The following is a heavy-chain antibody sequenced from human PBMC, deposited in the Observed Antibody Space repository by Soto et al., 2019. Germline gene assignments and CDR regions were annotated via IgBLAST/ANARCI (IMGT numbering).Heavy chain of an antibody. V-gene: IGHV4-59*01. CDR3: ARVRGDGYNYHYYGMDV. Sequence: PSWTLSLPFTFSGGSISSYYWSWIRQPPGKGLEWIGYIYYSGSTNYNPSLKSRVTISVDTSKNQFSLKLSSVTAADTAVYYCARVRGDGYNYHYYGMDVWGQGTTVTVS. CDR2: IYYSGST. CDR1: GGSISSYY. J-gene: IGHJ6*02. D-gene: IGHD5-12*01.